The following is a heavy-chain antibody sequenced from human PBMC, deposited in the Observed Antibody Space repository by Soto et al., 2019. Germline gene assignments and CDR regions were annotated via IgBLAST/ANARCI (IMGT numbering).Heavy chain of an antibody. J-gene: IGHJ6*03. CDR2: ISSSSSYK. V-gene: IGHV3-21*01. CDR1: GFTFSSYS. Sequence: GGSLRLSCAASGFTFSSYSMNWVRQAPGKGLEWVSSISSSSSYKYYADSRKGRFTISRDNAKNSLYLQMNSLSAEDTAVYYCARARYCSGGSCYFYMDVWGKGTTVTVSS. CDR3: ARARYCSGGSCYFYMDV. D-gene: IGHD2-15*01.